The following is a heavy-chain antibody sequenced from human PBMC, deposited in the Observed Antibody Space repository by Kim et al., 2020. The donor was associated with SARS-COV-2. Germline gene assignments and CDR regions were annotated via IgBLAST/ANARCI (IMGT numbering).Heavy chain of an antibody. CDR1: GGTFSSYA. D-gene: IGHD1-1*01. J-gene: IGHJ6*02. Sequence: SVKVSCKASGGTFSSYAISWVRQAPGQGLEWMGGIIPIFGTANYAQKFQGRVTITADESTSTAYMELSSLRSEDTAVYYCARGRSRGYGTLYYYYYYGMDVWGQGTTVTVSS. CDR3: ARGRSRGYGTLYYYYYYGMDV. CDR2: IIPIFGTA. V-gene: IGHV1-69*13.